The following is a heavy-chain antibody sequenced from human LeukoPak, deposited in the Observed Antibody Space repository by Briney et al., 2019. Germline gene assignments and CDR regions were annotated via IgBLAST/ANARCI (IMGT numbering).Heavy chain of an antibody. CDR3: ASSEMATDANLDY. CDR2: IYYSGSA. D-gene: IGHD5-24*01. Sequence: SETLSLTCTVSGGSISSYYWGWIRQPPGKGLEWIGSIYYSGSAYYNPSLKSRVTMSVDTSKNQFSLKLSSVTAADTAVYYCASSEMATDANLDYWGQGTLVTVSS. V-gene: IGHV4-39*01. J-gene: IGHJ4*02. CDR1: GGSISSYY.